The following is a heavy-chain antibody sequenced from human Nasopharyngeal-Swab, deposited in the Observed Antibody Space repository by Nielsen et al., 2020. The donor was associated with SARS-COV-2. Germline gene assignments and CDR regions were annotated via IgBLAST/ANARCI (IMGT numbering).Heavy chain of an antibody. J-gene: IGHJ4*02. CDR3: ARLCLCREPIH. CDR1: GGSISSSSYY. D-gene: IGHD1-26*01. Sequence: SETLSLTCTASGGSISSSSYYWGWIRQPPGKGLEWIGSIYYSGSTYYNPSLKSRVTISVDTSKNQFSLKLSSVTAADTAVYYCARLCLCREPIHWGQGTLVTVSS. V-gene: IGHV4-39*01. CDR2: IYYSGST.